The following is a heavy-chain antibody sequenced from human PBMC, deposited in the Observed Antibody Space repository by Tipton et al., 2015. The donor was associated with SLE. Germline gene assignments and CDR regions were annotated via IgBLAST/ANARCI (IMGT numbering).Heavy chain of an antibody. D-gene: IGHD4-17*01. CDR3: AKGDSTVKGPLDY. CDR1: GFTFSSYG. CDR2: IWYDGSNK. V-gene: IGHV3-30*18. Sequence: SLRLSCAASGFTFSSYGMHWVRQAPGKGLEWVAVIWYDGSNKYYADSVKGRLTISRDNSKNTLYLQMNSLRAEDTAVYYCAKGDSTVKGPLDYWGQGTLVTVSS. J-gene: IGHJ4*02.